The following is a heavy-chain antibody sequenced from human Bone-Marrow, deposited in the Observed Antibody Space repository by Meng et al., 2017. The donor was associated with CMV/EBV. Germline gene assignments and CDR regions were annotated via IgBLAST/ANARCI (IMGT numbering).Heavy chain of an antibody. CDR3: ATEGNGNDY. V-gene: IGHV3-53*01. CDR2: IYSGGST. CDR1: GFTVSSNY. Sequence: GESLKISCAASGFTVSSNYMSWVRQAPGKGLEWVSVIYSGGSTYYADSVKGRFTIPRDNSKNTLYLQMNSLTAEDTAVYYCATEGNGNDYWGQGTLVTVSS. J-gene: IGHJ4*02.